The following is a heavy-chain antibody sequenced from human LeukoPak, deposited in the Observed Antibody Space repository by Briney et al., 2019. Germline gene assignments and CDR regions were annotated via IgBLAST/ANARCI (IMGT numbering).Heavy chain of an antibody. CDR2: ISSSSSYI. J-gene: IGHJ4*02. D-gene: IGHD5-12*01. CDR3: ARDPHSGYDY. Sequence: GGSLRLSCAASGFTFSSYSVNWVRQAPGKGLEWVSSISSSSSYIYYADSVKGRFTISRDNAKNSLYLQMNSLRAEDTAVYYCARDPHSGYDYWGQGTLVTVSS. V-gene: IGHV3-21*01. CDR1: GFTFSSYS.